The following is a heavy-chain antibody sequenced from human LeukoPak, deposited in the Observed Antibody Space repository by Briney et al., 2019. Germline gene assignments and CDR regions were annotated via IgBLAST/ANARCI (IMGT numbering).Heavy chain of an antibody. J-gene: IGHJ4*02. D-gene: IGHD3-22*01. CDR1: GGSFSGYY. V-gene: IGHV3-20*04. CDR2: INWNGGST. Sequence: ETLSLTCAVYGGSFSGYYWSWIRQAPGKGLEWVSGINWNGGSTGYADSVKGRFTISRDNAKNSLYLQMNSLRAEDTALYYCARDRTYDSSGLLDYWGQGTLVTVSS. CDR3: ARDRTYDSSGLLDY.